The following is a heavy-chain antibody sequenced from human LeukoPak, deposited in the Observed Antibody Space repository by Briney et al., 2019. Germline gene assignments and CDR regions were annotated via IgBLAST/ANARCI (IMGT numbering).Heavy chain of an antibody. CDR2: IYSGGST. Sequence: GGSLRLSCAASGFTVSSNYMSWVRQAPGKGLEWVSVIYSGGSTYYADSVKGRFTISRDNSKNTLYLQMNSLRAEDTAVYYCAKPLISYYYYGMDVWGQGTTVTVSS. CDR1: GFTVSSNY. V-gene: IGHV3-53*01. CDR3: AKPLISYYYYGMDV. J-gene: IGHJ6*02. D-gene: IGHD3-22*01.